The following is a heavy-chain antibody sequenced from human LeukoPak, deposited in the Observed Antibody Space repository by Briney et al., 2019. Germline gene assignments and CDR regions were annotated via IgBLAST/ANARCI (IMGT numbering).Heavy chain of an antibody. Sequence: GGSLRLSCAASGFTFSTYAMSWVRQAPGKGLEWVSAVNSGGGTYYADSVKGRFTISRDNSKNTLYLQMNSLRAEDTAVYYCARARPWDSSRSYYFGMDVWGHGTTVTVSS. D-gene: IGHD3-22*01. V-gene: IGHV3-23*01. CDR3: ARARPWDSSRSYYFGMDV. CDR2: VNSGGGT. J-gene: IGHJ6*02. CDR1: GFTFSTYA.